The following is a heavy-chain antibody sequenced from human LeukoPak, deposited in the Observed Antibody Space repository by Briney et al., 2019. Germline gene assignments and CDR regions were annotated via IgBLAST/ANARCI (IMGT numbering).Heavy chain of an antibody. D-gene: IGHD1-26*01. V-gene: IGHV4-34*01. J-gene: IGHJ4*02. CDR1: GGSFSGYY. CDR3: ARSGGLRFDY. Sequence: SETLSLTCAVYGGSFSGYYWSWIRQPPGKGLEWIGEINHSGSTNYNPSLKSRVTISVDTSKNQFSLKLSSVTAADTAVYYCARSGGLRFDYWGQGTLVTVSS. CDR2: INHSGST.